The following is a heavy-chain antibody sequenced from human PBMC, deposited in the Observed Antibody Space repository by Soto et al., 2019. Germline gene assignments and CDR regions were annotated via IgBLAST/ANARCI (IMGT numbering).Heavy chain of an antibody. D-gene: IGHD3-10*01. V-gene: IGHV3-30*03. CDR3: ARDSGWPILNFDN. CDR2: SSYDGRQK. Sequence: GVSLRLSCAAADFDFSSYGIHWVRQAPGKGLEWVAASSYDGRQKFYEDSAKGRFTVSKELSKNTAFLQMKALRPEDTAVYFCARDSGWPILNFDNWGQGT. CDR1: DFDFSSYG. J-gene: IGHJ4*02.